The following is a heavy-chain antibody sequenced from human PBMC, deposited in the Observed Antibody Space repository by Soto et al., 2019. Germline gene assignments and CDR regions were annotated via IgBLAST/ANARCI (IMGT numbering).Heavy chain of an antibody. CDR1: GDSVSSNSPA. Sequence: QTLSLTCAISGDSVSSNSPAWNWIRQSPSRGLEWLGRTYYRSKWYNDYAVVVKSRLTITPDTSKNQFSLQLNSVTPEDTAVYYCARAIGPMLFDVWGQGTMVAVSS. J-gene: IGHJ3*01. CDR3: ARAIGPMLFDV. CDR2: TYYRSKWYN. V-gene: IGHV6-1*01. D-gene: IGHD2-8*01.